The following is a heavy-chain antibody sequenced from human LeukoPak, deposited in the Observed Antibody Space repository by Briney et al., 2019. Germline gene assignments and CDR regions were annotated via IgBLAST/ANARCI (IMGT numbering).Heavy chain of an antibody. CDR2: ISTYNGNT. Sequence: VSVKVSCKASGYTFTSYGISWVRQAPGQGLEWMGWISTYNGNTNYAQKFQGRVTMTTDTSTSTAYMELRSLRSDDTAVYHCARDLLYFPDWGQGTLVTVAS. J-gene: IGHJ1*01. CDR1: GYTFTSYG. V-gene: IGHV1-18*01. CDR3: ARDLLYFPD.